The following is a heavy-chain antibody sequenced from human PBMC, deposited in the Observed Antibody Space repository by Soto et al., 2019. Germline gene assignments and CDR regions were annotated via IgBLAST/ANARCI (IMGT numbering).Heavy chain of an antibody. CDR2: IYYSGST. V-gene: IGHV4-39*01. CDR3: ARHSITMVRGVITNFDY. Sequence: LVMMSLPCTVFGGSIRSRSYCCGWIRKPPGKGLEWIGSIYYSGSTYYNPSLKSRVTISVDTSKNQFSLKLSSVTAADTAVYYCARHSITMVRGVITNFDYWGQGTLVTVSS. CDR1: GGSIRSRSYC. J-gene: IGHJ4*02. D-gene: IGHD3-10*01.